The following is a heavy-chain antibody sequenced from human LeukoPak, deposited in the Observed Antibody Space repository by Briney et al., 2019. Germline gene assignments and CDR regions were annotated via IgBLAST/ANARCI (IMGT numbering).Heavy chain of an antibody. D-gene: IGHD6-6*01. CDR2: TYYRSKWCN. CDR1: GDSVSSNSAA. Sequence: KQSQTLSLTCAISGDSVSSNSAAWNWIRQSPSRGLEWLGRTYYRSKWCNDYAVSVKSRIIINPDTSKNQFSLQLNFVTPEDTAVYYCARQYRSSFDYWGQGTLVTVSS. V-gene: IGHV6-1*01. CDR3: ARQYRSSFDY. J-gene: IGHJ4*02.